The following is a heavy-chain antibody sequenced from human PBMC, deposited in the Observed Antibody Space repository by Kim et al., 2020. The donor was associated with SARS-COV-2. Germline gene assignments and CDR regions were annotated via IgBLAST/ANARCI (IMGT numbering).Heavy chain of an antibody. CDR3: AGVGNDYGDYVSGWFGP. CDR1: GYTFTSYA. J-gene: IGHJ5*02. CDR2: INTNNGNP. V-gene: IGHV7-4-1*02. D-gene: IGHD4-17*01. Sequence: ASVKVSCKASGYTFTSYAMNWVRQAPGQGLEWMGWINTNNGNPTYAQSFTGRFVFSLDTSVSTAYLQLSSLKAEDTAVYFCAGVGNDYGDYVSGWFGPWGEGTLVTLSS.